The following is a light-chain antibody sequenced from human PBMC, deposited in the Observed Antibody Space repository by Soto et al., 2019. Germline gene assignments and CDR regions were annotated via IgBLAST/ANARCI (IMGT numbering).Light chain of an antibody. CDR1: QSVSGY. J-gene: IGKJ1*01. Sequence: DIVLTQSPVTLSLYPGERATLSCRASQSVSGYLVWYQQKPGQAPRLLIYDASTRAAGIPARFIGSGSGTDFTLTISSLEPEDSAVYYCQQYNNWPPWTFGQGTKVDIK. V-gene: IGKV3-11*01. CDR3: QQYNNWPPWT. CDR2: DAS.